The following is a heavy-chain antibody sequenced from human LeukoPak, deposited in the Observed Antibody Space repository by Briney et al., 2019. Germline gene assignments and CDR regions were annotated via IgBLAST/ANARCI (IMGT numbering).Heavy chain of an antibody. J-gene: IGHJ4*02. CDR2: ISNGGRTK. CDR1: GFTFSSYE. Sequence: GGSLRLSCAASGFTFSSYEMNWVRQAPGKGLEWVSFISNGGRTKYYADSVKGRFTISRDNVKNSLYLQMNIRRADDTAVYYCATSSVTTGIDLDCCGQGTLVTVSS. V-gene: IGHV3-48*03. D-gene: IGHD4-17*01. CDR3: ATSSVTTGIDLDC.